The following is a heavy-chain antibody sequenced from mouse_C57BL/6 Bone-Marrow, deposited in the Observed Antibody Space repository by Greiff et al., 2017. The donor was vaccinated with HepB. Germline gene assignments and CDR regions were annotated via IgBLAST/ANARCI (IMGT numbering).Heavy chain of an antibody. J-gene: IGHJ2*01. CDR3: ARRRLYCRSYDY. CDR1: GYTFTNYW. CDR2: IYPGGGYT. D-gene: IGHD1-1*02. V-gene: IGHV1-63*01. Sequence: VQLQQSGAELVRPGTSVKMSCKASGYTFTNYWIGWAKQRPGHGLEWIGDIYPGGGYTNYNEKFKGKATLTADKSSSTAYMQFSSLTSEDSAISYCARRRLYCRSYDYWGQGTTLTVSS.